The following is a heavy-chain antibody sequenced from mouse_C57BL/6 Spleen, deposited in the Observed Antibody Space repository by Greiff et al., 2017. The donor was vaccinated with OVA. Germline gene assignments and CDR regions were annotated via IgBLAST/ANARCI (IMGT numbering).Heavy chain of an antibody. CDR3: AREGGMGWLPFDY. D-gene: IGHD2-3*01. CDR2: IDPSDSET. CDR1: GYTFTSYW. Sequence: QVQLQQPGAELVRPGSSVKLSCKASGYTFTSYWMHWVKQRPIQGLEWIGNIDPSDSETHYTQKFKDKATLTVDKSSSTAYMQLSSLTSEDSAVYYCAREGGMGWLPFDYWGQGTTLTVSS. J-gene: IGHJ2*01. V-gene: IGHV1-52*01.